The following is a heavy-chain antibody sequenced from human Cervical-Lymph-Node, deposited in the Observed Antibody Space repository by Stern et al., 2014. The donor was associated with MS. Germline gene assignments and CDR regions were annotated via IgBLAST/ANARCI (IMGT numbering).Heavy chain of an antibody. V-gene: IGHV2-5*02. CDR2: LCWDDDK. CDR3: THSSGTIFGVVSDEAFDF. D-gene: IGHD3-3*01. J-gene: IGHJ3*01. Sequence: QITLKESGPTLVKPTQTLTLTCTFSGFSLSTSGVGVGWLRQPPGQALEGLVLLCWDDDKRDSPSPESRLIITKDTSKNQVVLTMTNMDPVDTATYYCTHSSGTIFGVVSDEAFDFWGQWTMVTVSS. CDR1: GFSLSTSGVG.